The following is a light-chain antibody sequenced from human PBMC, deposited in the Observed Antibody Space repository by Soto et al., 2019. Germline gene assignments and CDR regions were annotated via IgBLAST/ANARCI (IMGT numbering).Light chain of an antibody. V-gene: IGKV1-5*01. CDR3: QQYNSYSPRT. J-gene: IGKJ1*01. CDR1: QSISSW. CDR2: DAS. Sequence: DIQMTQSPSTLSASLGDRVTITCRASQSISSWLAWYQQRPGKPPKLLIYDASSLESGVPSRFSGSGSGTEFTLTISSLQPDDFATYYCQQYNSYSPRTFGQGTKVDIK.